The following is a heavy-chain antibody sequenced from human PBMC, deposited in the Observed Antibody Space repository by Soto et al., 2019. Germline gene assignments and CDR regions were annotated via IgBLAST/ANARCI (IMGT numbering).Heavy chain of an antibody. CDR2: IIPIFGTA. J-gene: IGHJ4*02. Sequence: EASVKVSCKASGGTFSSYAISWVRQAPGQGLEWMGGIIPIFGTANYAQKFQGRVTITADKSTSTAYMELSSLRSEDTAVYYCARARTRIRYDFWSGYDYWGQGTLVTVSS. CDR1: GGTFSSYA. V-gene: IGHV1-69*06. D-gene: IGHD3-3*01. CDR3: ARARTRIRYDFWSGYDY.